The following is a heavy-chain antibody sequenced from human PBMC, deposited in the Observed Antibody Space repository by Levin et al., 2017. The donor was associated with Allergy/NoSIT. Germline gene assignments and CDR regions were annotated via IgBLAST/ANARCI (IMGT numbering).Heavy chain of an antibody. Sequence: SETLSLTCTVSGGSISSSSYYWGWIRQPPGKGLEWIGSIYYSGSTYYNPSLKSRVTISVDTSKNQFSLKLSSVTAADTAVYYCAGSLRGSSWYGIIYYFDYWGQGTLVTVSS. J-gene: IGHJ4*02. CDR3: AGSLRGSSWYGIIYYFDY. D-gene: IGHD6-13*01. V-gene: IGHV4-39*01. CDR2: IYYSGST. CDR1: GGSISSSSYY.